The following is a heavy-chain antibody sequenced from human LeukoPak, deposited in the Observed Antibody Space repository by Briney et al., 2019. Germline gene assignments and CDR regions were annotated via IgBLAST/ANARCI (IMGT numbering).Heavy chain of an antibody. D-gene: IGHD3/OR15-3a*01. Sequence: SETLSLTCAVCGGSFSGYYWSWIRQPPGKGLEWIGEINHSGSTNYNPSLKSRVTISVDTSKNQFSLKLSSVTAADTAVYYCARVGTGYYSFDYWGQGTLVTVSS. J-gene: IGHJ4*02. CDR3: ARVGTGYYSFDY. V-gene: IGHV4-34*01. CDR1: GGSFSGYY. CDR2: INHSGST.